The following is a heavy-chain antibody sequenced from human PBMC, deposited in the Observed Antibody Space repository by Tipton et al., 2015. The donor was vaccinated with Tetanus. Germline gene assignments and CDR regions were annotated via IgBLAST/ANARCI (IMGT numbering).Heavy chain of an antibody. CDR2: IGGSCDDT. V-gene: IGHV3-23*01. D-gene: IGHD3-16*01. CDR1: GFTFSNYA. J-gene: IGHJ4*02. CDR3: ARAIYGGCDY. Sequence: SLRLSCAASGFTFSNYAMNWVRQAPGKGLEWVSRIGGSCDDTDYADSVKGRFTISRDNSKNTLYLQMNSLRAEDTAVYYCARAIYGGCDYWGQGTLVTVSS.